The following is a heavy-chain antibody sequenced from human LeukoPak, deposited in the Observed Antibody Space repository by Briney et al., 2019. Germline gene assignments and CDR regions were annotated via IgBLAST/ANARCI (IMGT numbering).Heavy chain of an antibody. J-gene: IGHJ3*02. CDR3: ARGSDYLLLMAQYAFDI. D-gene: IGHD2-8*01. CDR1: GGSISSSNW. V-gene: IGHV4-4*02. Sequence: SGTLSLTCAVSGGSISSSNWWSWVRQPPGKGLEWIGEIYHSGSTNYNPSLKSRVTISVDKSKNQFSLKLSSVTAADTAVYYCARGSDYLLLMAQYAFDIWGQGTMVTVSS. CDR2: IYHSGST.